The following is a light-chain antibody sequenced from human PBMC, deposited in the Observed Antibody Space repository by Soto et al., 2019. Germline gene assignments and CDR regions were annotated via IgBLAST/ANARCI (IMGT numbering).Light chain of an antibody. Sequence: DIQMTQSPSSLSASVGDRVTITCQASQGINNYLNWYQQKPGKPPKLLIYDASNLEAGVPSRFSRSGSGTDFTFSITSLQPEDVATYYCQQYESLPPRFGPGTTVEIK. V-gene: IGKV1-33*01. CDR3: QQYESLPPR. CDR1: QGINNY. CDR2: DAS. J-gene: IGKJ3*01.